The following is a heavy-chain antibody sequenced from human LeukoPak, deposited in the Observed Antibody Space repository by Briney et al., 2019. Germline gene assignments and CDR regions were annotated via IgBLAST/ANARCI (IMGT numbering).Heavy chain of an antibody. CDR2: IYYSGST. CDR3: AREKEQQLRY. V-gene: IGHV4-39*07. J-gene: IGHJ4*02. D-gene: IGHD6-13*01. CDR1: GGSISSSSYY. Sequence: SETLSLTCTVSGGSISSSSYYWGWIRQPPGKGLEWIGSIYYSGSTYYNPSLKSRVTISVDTSKNQFSLKLSSVTAADTAVYYCAREKEQQLRYWGQGTLVTVSS.